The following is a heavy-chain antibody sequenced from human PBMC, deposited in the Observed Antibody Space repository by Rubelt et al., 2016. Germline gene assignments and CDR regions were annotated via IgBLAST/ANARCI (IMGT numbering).Heavy chain of an antibody. J-gene: IGHJ4*02. V-gene: IGHV1-2*06. D-gene: IGHD3-22*01. CDR2: INPNSGGT. Sequence: QVQLVQSGAEVKKPGASVKVSCKASGYTFTGYYMHWVRQAPGQGLEWMGRINPNSGGTNYAQKFQGRVTMTTDTSTSTAYMELRSLRSDDTAVYYCASDADYYDSSGYYPYWGQGTLVTVSS. CDR3: ASDADYYDSSGYYPY. CDR1: GYTFTGYY.